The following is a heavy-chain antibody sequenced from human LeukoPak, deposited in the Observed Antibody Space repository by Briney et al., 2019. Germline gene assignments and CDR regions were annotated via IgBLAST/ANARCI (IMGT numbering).Heavy chain of an antibody. J-gene: IGHJ4*02. CDR2: IYYRGST. D-gene: IGHD5-18*01. V-gene: IGHV4-59*01. CDR1: GGSISGYY. CDR3: ARADAYSYGRFDF. Sequence: SETLSLTCTVSGGSISGYYWSCIRQPPGKGLEWIGNIYYRGSTNCNPSLKSRVTISVDTSKNQFSLKLSSVTAADTAVYYCARADAYSYGRFDFWGPGTLVTVSS.